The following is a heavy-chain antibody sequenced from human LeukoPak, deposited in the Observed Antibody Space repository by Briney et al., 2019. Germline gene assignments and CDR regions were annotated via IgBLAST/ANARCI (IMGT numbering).Heavy chain of an antibody. CDR2: MYHSGGT. V-gene: IGHV4-30-2*01. J-gene: IGHJ5*02. D-gene: IGHD3-10*01. Sequence: SQTLSLTCAVSGGSISSGGYSCSWIRQPPGKGLEWIGYMYHSGGTYYNPSLKSRVTISVDRSKNQFSLELRSVTAADTAVYYCARAAPYGSGRNWFDPWGQGTLVTVSS. CDR1: GGSISSGGYS. CDR3: ARAAPYGSGRNWFDP.